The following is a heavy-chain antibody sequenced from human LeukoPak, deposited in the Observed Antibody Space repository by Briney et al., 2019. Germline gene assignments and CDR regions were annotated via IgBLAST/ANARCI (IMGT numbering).Heavy chain of an antibody. D-gene: IGHD5-18*01. CDR2: INPNSGGT. CDR1: GYTFTSYG. V-gene: IGHV1-2*06. CDR3: ARERGRGYSYVGY. J-gene: IGHJ4*02. Sequence: GASVKVSCKASGYTFTSYGISWVRQAPGQGLEWMGRINPNSGGTNYAQKFQGRVTMTRDTSISTAYMELSRLRSDDTAVYYCARERGRGYSYVGYWGQGTLVTVSS.